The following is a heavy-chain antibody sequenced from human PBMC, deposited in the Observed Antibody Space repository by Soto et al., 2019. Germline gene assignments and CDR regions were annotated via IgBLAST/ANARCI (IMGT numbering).Heavy chain of an antibody. CDR3: ARGGHVVVVTAALDY. CDR1: GDTFTDYY. Sequence: QVQLMQSGAEVKKPGASVKVSCKASGDTFTDYYIHWVRQAPGQGLEWMGTVNPSGGHTTYAQHFLGRVTMTRDTATRTLDMELPSLTSDDTAIYYCARGGHVVVVTAALDYWGQGTLVTVSS. D-gene: IGHD2-21*02. J-gene: IGHJ4*02. CDR2: VNPSGGHT. V-gene: IGHV1-46*01.